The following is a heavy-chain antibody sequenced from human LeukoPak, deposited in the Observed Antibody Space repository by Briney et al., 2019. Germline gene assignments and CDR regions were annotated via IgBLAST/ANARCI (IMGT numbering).Heavy chain of an antibody. V-gene: IGHV3-53*01. D-gene: IGHD5-18*01. CDR3: ARDERWIQFNY. Sequence: PGGSLRLSCTVSGFTVSSNSWSWVRQAPGKGLEWVSFIYSGGNTHYSDSVKGRFTISRDNSKNTLYLQMNSLRAEDTAIYYCARDERWIQFNYWGQGTLVTVSS. CDR1: GFTVSSNS. J-gene: IGHJ4*02. CDR2: IYSGGNT.